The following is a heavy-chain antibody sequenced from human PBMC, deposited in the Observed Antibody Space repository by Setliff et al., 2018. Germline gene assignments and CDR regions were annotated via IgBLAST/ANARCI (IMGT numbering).Heavy chain of an antibody. CDR2: ISRDGSST. J-gene: IGHJ4*02. V-gene: IGHV3-74*01. CDR3: TRALAEGSPAY. Sequence: GGSLRLSCAASGFTFSDYWMYWVRQAPGKGLVWVSRISRDGSSTAYADSVKGRFTISRDNANNSMSLQMNSLRAEDSGVYYCTRALAEGSPAYWGQGTLVTVSS. CDR1: GFTFSDYW. D-gene: IGHD2-15*01.